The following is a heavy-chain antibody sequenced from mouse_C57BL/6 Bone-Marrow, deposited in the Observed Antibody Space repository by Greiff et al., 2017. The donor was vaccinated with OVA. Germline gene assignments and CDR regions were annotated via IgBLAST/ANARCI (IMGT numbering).Heavy chain of an antibody. Sequence: VQLQQSGPGLVAPSQSLSITCTVSGFSLTSYGVDWVRQSPGKGLEWLGVIWGVGSTNYNSALKSRLSISKDNSKSQVFLKMNSLQTDDTAMYYCAIYYDAMDYWGQGTSVTVSS. V-gene: IGHV2-6*01. CDR3: AIYYDAMDY. CDR2: IWGVGST. D-gene: IGHD2-1*01. CDR1: GFSLTSYG. J-gene: IGHJ4*01.